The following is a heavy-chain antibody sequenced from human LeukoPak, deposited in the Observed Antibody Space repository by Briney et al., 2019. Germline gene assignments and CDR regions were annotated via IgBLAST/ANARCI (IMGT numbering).Heavy chain of an antibody. CDR2: IYYSGST. D-gene: IGHD3-22*01. CDR3: AAGSSGYTDAFDI. CDR1: GGSISNYY. Sequence: SETLSLTCTVSGGSISNYYWSWIRQPPGKGLEWIGYIYYSGSTNYSPSLKSRVTISVDTSKNQFLLKLSSVIAADTAVYYCAAGSSGYTDAFDIWGQGTMVTVSS. J-gene: IGHJ3*02. V-gene: IGHV4-59*01.